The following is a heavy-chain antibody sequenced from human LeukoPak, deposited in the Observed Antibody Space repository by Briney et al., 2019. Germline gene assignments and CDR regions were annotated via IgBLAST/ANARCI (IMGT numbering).Heavy chain of an antibody. CDR2: ISGYNGNT. Sequence: ASVKVSCKASGYIFTNFGISWVRQARGQGLEWMGWISGYNGNTKYVQKFQGRITLTEDTSTDTAYMELRSLSSEDTAVYYCATARVRLGELSLPEVRDDWGQGTLISVSS. V-gene: IGHV1-18*01. J-gene: IGHJ4*02. CDR3: ATARVRLGELSLPEVRDD. D-gene: IGHD3-16*02. CDR1: GYIFTNFG.